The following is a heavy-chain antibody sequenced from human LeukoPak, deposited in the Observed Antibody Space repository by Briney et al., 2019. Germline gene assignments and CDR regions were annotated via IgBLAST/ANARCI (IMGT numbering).Heavy chain of an antibody. D-gene: IGHD3-10*01. CDR2: ISGSSYI. CDR3: ARARDYYGSGSYWSFAFDI. J-gene: IGHJ3*02. CDR1: GFTFSSYS. Sequence: GGSLRLSCAASGFTFSSYSMNWVRQAPGKGLEWVSSISGSSYIYYADSVKGRFTISRDNAKNSLYLQMNSLRAEDTAVYYCARARDYYGSGSYWSFAFDIWGQGTMVTVSS. V-gene: IGHV3-21*01.